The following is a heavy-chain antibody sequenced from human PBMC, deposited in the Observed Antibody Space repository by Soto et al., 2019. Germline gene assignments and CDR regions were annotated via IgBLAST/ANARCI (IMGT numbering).Heavy chain of an antibody. CDR2: IYYTGSA. V-gene: IGHV4-31*03. CDR3: ARSYDSGVDY. J-gene: IGHJ4*02. Sequence: SETLSLTCTVSGGSISSGGHYWSWIRQHPGKGLEWIGYIYYTGSAYYNPSLKSRVTISVDTSKNQFSLKLTSVTAADTAIYYCARSYDSGVDYWGQGTLVTVSS. CDR1: GGSISSGGHY. D-gene: IGHD3-3*01.